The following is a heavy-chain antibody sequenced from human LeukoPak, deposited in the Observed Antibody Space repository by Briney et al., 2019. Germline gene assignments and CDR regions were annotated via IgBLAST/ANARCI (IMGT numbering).Heavy chain of an antibody. Sequence: ASVKVSCKASGGTFSSYAISWVRQAPGQGPEWMGGIIPIFGTANYAQKFQGRVTITADESTSTAYMELSSLRSEDTAVYYCARYCSGGSCYPNDDAFDIWGQGTMVTVSS. CDR2: IIPIFGTA. J-gene: IGHJ3*02. CDR3: ARYCSGGSCYPNDDAFDI. CDR1: GGTFSSYA. V-gene: IGHV1-69*13. D-gene: IGHD2-15*01.